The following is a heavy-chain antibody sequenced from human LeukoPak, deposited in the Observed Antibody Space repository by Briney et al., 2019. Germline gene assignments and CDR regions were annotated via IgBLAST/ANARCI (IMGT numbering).Heavy chain of an antibody. Sequence: SSETLSLTCTVSGGSISSSSYYWGWIRQPPGKGLEWIGSIYYSGSTYYNPSLKSRVTISVDTSKNQFSLKLSSVTAADTAVYYCARATDNRRGYSGYDGGIDYWGQGTLVTVSS. CDR2: IYYSGST. CDR1: GGSISSSSYY. D-gene: IGHD5-12*01. J-gene: IGHJ4*02. V-gene: IGHV4-39*01. CDR3: ARATDNRRGYSGYDGGIDY.